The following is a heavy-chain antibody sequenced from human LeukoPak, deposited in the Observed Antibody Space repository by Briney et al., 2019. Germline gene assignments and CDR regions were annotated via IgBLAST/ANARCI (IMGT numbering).Heavy chain of an antibody. CDR3: ARDLGSGSNYMYYYGMHV. V-gene: IGHV3-48*02. CDR2: ISTTSSII. CDR1: GFTFRYYS. Sequence: PGGSLRLSCAASGFTFRYYSMNWVRQAPGKGLEWVSYISTTSSIIYYEDSVKGRFTISRDNAKNSLYLQMNSLRDEDTAVYYCARDLGSGSNYMYYYGMHVWGQGTTVTVSS. D-gene: IGHD1-26*01. J-gene: IGHJ6*02.